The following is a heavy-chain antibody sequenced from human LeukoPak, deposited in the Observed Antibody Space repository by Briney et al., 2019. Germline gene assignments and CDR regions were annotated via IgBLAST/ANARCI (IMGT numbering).Heavy chain of an antibody. CDR3: AKEIGAAAENYFDY. Sequence: GGSLRLSCAASGFTFSTYGMHWVRQAPGKGLEWVAFIRYDGSNKYYADSVKGRFTISRDNAKNSLYLQMNSLRAEDTALYYCAKEIGAAAENYFDYWGQGTLVTVSS. CDR2: IRYDGSNK. D-gene: IGHD6-13*01. J-gene: IGHJ4*02. V-gene: IGHV3-30*02. CDR1: GFTFSTYG.